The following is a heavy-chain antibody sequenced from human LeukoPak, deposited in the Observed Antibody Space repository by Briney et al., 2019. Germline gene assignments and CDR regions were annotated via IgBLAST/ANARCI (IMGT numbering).Heavy chain of an antibody. D-gene: IGHD5-24*01. V-gene: IGHV3-33*01. CDR2: IWYDGSNK. CDR3: ARDSGGMATTENFDY. CDR1: GFTFSSYG. J-gene: IGHJ4*02. Sequence: PGRPLRLSCAASGFTFSSYGMHWVRQAPGKGLEWVADIWYDGSNKYYAASVKGRFTISRDNSKNTLYLQMNSLRAEDTAVYYCARDSGGMATTENFDYWGQGTLVTVSS.